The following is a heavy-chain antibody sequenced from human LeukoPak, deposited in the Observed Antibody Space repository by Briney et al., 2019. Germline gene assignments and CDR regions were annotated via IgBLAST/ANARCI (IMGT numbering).Heavy chain of an antibody. CDR1: GYTFTSYD. CDR2: MNPNSGNT. V-gene: IGHV1-8*01. Sequence: ASVKVSCKASGYTFTSYDINWVRQATGQGLEWMGWMNPNSGNTGYAQKFQGRVTMTRNTSISTAYMELSSLRSEDTALYYCARGRLVPAAMVVMGYYYYYYMDVWGKGTTVTVSS. CDR3: ARGRLVPAAMVVMGYYYYYYMDV. J-gene: IGHJ6*03. D-gene: IGHD2-2*01.